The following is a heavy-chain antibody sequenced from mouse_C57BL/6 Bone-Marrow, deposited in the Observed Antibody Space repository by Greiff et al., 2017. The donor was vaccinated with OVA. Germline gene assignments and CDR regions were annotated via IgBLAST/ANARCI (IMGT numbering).Heavy chain of an antibody. Sequence: EVQLVESGGGLVQPGGSMKLSCVASGFTFSNYWMNWVRQSPEKGLEWVAQIRLKSDNYATHYAESVKGRFTISRDDSKSSVYLQMNNLRAEDTGIYYCTVLYYYGPYAMDYWGQGTSVTVSS. D-gene: IGHD1-1*01. CDR1: GFTFSNYW. V-gene: IGHV6-3*01. CDR3: TVLYYYGPYAMDY. CDR2: IRLKSDNYAT. J-gene: IGHJ4*01.